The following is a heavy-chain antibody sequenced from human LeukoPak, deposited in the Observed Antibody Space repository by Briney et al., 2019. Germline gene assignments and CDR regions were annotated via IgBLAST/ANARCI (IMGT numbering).Heavy chain of an antibody. CDR1: GFTFSSYG. CDR3: ARDDLAHGNSAYDP. Sequence: GGSLRLSCAASGFTFSSYGMHWVRQAPGKGLEWVAFIRYDGNNKYYADSVKGRFTISRDNSKNTLYLQMNSLRAEDTAVYYCARDDLAHGNSAYDPWGQGTLVTVSS. D-gene: IGHD4-23*01. V-gene: IGHV3-30*02. CDR2: IRYDGNNK. J-gene: IGHJ5*02.